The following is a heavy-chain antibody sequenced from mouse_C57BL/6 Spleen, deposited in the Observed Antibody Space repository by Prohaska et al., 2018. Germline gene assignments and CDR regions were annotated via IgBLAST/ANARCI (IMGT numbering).Heavy chain of an antibody. Sequence: QVQLQQPGAELVRPGSSVKLSCKASGYTFTSYWMHWVKQRPIQGLEWIGNIDPSESETHYNQKFKDKATVSVDKSSSTAYMKISNLTSEDSAVDYCARTTTVVGGFAYWGQGTLVTVSA. D-gene: IGHD1-1*01. CDR3: ARTTTVVGGFAY. CDR1: GYTFTSYW. V-gene: IGHV1-52*01. J-gene: IGHJ3*01. CDR2: IDPSESET.